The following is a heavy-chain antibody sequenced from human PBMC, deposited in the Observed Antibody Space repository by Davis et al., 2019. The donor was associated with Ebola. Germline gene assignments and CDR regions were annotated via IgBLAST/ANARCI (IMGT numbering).Heavy chain of an antibody. CDR2: LSSSGARA. V-gene: IGHV3-23*01. D-gene: IGHD1-20*01. CDR1: GFTVSSYH. J-gene: IGHJ4*02. CDR3: AKGRYLEYLDSFED. Sequence: GESLKISCAASGFTVSSYHMSWVRQAPGKGLEWVSGLSSSGARAFYADSVKGRFFISRDSSKSTLNLHLSSLKVEDTAIYYCAKGRYLEYLDSFEDWGQGILVTVSS.